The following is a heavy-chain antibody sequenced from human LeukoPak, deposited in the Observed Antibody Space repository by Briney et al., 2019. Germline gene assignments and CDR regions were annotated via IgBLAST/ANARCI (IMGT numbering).Heavy chain of an antibody. CDR2: IWYDGSNK. J-gene: IGHJ4*02. CDR3: ARDLVAAGGRDY. Sequence: GGSLRLSCAASGFTFSSYGMHRVRQAPGKGLEWVAVIWYDGSNKYYADSVKGRFTISRDNSKNTLYLQMNSLRAEDTAVYYCARDLVAAGGRDYWGQGTLVTVS. CDR1: GFTFSSYG. D-gene: IGHD2-15*01. V-gene: IGHV3-33*01.